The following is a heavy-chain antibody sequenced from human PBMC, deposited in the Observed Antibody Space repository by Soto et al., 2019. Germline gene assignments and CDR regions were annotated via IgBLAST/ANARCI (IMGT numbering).Heavy chain of an antibody. CDR3: ARDRNFNVNIVATITNWFDP. V-gene: IGHV4-38-2*02. D-gene: IGHD5-12*01. Sequence: SETLSLTCAVSCYSISSGYYWGWIRQPPGKGLEWIGSIYHSGSTYYNPSLKSRVTISVDTSKNQFSLKLSSVTAADTAVYYCARDRNFNVNIVATITNWFDPWGQGTLVTVSS. CDR2: IYHSGST. CDR1: CYSISSGYY. J-gene: IGHJ5*02.